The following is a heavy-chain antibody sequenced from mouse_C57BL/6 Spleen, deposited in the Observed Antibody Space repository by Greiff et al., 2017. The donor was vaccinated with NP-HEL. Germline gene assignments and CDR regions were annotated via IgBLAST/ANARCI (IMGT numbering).Heavy chain of an antibody. CDR2: IYPGSGST. CDR3: ARNYGSSLDY. Sequence: VQLVESGAELVKPGASVKMSCKASGYTFTSYWITWVKQRPGQGLEWIGDIYPGSGSTNYNEKFKSKATLTVDTSSRTAYMQLSSLTSEDSAVYYCARNYGSSLDYWGQGTTLTVSS. D-gene: IGHD1-1*01. V-gene: IGHV1-55*01. CDR1: GYTFTSYW. J-gene: IGHJ2*01.